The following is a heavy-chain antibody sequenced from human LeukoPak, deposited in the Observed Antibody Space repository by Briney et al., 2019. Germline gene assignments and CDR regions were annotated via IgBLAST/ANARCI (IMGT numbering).Heavy chain of an antibody. Sequence: SETLSLTCTVSGGSISSSSYYWGWIRQPPGKGLEWIGSIYYSGSTYYNPSLKSRVTISVDTSKNQFSLKLSSVTAADTAVYYCARGDYYDSSGYYDYWGQGTLVTVSS. J-gene: IGHJ4*02. CDR2: IYYSGST. D-gene: IGHD3-22*01. CDR3: ARGDYYDSSGYYDY. V-gene: IGHV4-39*01. CDR1: GGSISSSSYY.